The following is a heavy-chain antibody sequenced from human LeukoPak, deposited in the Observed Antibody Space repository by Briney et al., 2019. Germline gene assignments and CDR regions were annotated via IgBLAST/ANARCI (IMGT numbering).Heavy chain of an antibody. CDR1: GFSFDDFT. J-gene: IGHJ4*02. Sequence: PGGSLRLSCVAAGFSFDDFTMHWVRQAPGKGLEWVSAISGSGGSTYYADSVKGRFTISRDNSKNTLYLQMNSLRAEDTAVYYCAKGAQLLFDYWGQGTLVTVSS. CDR2: ISGSGGST. V-gene: IGHV3-23*01. CDR3: AKGAQLLFDY. D-gene: IGHD2-2*01.